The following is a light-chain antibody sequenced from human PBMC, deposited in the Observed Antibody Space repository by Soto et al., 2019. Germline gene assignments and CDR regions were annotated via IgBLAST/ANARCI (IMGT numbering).Light chain of an antibody. CDR3: SSYTSSSTLGHVV. V-gene: IGLV2-14*01. J-gene: IGLJ2*01. Sequence: QSALTQPASVSGSPGQSITISCTGTSSDVGGYNYVSWYQQHPSKAPKFMIYDVSNRPSGVSNRFSGSKSGNTASLTISGLQAEDEADYYCSSYTSSSTLGHVVFGGGTQLTVL. CDR1: SSDVGGYNY. CDR2: DVS.